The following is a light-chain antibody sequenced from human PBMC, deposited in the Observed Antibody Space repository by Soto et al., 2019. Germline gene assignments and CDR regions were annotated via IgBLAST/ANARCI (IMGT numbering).Light chain of an antibody. V-gene: IGKV1-5*01. CDR1: QSISSW. J-gene: IGKJ2*01. Sequence: DIQMTQSPSTLSASVGDRVTITCRASQSISSWLAWYQQKPGKAPKLLIYDASSLESWVPSRFSGSGAGTEFTLTISSLQPDDFATYYCQQYNSYLYTFGQGTKREIK. CDR2: DAS. CDR3: QQYNSYLYT.